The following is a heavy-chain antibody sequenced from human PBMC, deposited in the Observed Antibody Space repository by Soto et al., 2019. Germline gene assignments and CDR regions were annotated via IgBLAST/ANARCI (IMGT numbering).Heavy chain of an antibody. Sequence: QVQLVQSGAEVKKPGSSVRVSCKASGDTFTFYSINWVRQARGLGLEWMGRINPILGMSNYAQRFQGRVTMTADKSTSTAYMELSSLRSEDTAMYYCASSYGSGYRAFDYWGQGALVTVSS. J-gene: IGHJ4*02. CDR1: GDTFTFYS. V-gene: IGHV1-69*02. CDR3: ASSYGSGYRAFDY. CDR2: INPILGMS. D-gene: IGHD3-10*01.